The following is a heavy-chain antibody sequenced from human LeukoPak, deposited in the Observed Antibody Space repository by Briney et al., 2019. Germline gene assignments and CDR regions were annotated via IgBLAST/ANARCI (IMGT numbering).Heavy chain of an antibody. CDR2: IYYSGST. CDR3: ARVNKQWLVPTFDY. D-gene: IGHD6-19*01. CDR1: GGSISSYY. Sequence: SETLSLTCTVSGGSISSYYWSWIRQPPGKGLEWIGYIYYSGSTNYNPSLKSRVTISVDTSKNQFSLKLSSVTAADTAVYYCARVNKQWLVPTFDYWGQGTLVTVSS. V-gene: IGHV4-59*08. J-gene: IGHJ4*02.